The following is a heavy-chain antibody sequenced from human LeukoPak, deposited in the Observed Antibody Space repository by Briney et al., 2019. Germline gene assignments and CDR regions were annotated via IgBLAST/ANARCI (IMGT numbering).Heavy chain of an antibody. J-gene: IGHJ4*02. CDR3: ARDRYYDSSGYYLG. CDR2: ISSSSSYI. CDR1: GLTFSSYS. V-gene: IGHV3-21*01. Sequence: GGSLRLSCAASGLTFSSYSMNWVRQAPGKGLEWVSSISSSSSYIYYTDSVKGRFTISRDNAKNSLYLQMNSLRAEDTAVYYCARDRYYDSSGYYLGWGQGTLVTVSS. D-gene: IGHD3-22*01.